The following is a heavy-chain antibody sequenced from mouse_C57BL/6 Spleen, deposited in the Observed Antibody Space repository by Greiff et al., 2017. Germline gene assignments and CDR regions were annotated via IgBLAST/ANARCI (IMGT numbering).Heavy chain of an antibody. D-gene: IGHD3-1*01. J-gene: IGHJ2*01. CDR2: IDPSDSYT. Sequence: VQLQQSGAELVRPGTSVKLSCKASGYTFTSYWMHWVKQRPGQGLEWIGVIDPSDSYTNYNQKFKGKATLTVDTSSSTAYMQLSSLTSEDSAVYYCARAPSAYSNFDYWGQGTTLTVSS. CDR3: ARAPSAYSNFDY. CDR1: GYTFTSYW. V-gene: IGHV1-59*01.